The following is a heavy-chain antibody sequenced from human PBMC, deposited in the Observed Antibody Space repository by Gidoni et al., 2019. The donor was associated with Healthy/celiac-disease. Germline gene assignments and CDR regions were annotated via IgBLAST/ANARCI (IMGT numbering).Heavy chain of an antibody. CDR1: GGSFSGYY. Sequence: QVQLQQWGAGLLKPSETLSLTCAVSGGSFSGYYWSWIRPPPGKGLEWIGEINHSGSTNYNPSLKSRVTISVDTSKNHFSLKLSSVTAADTAVYYCARGLVGSSSSMEFDYWGQGTLVTVSS. V-gene: IGHV4-34*01. J-gene: IGHJ4*02. D-gene: IGHD6-6*01. CDR2: INHSGST. CDR3: ARGLVGSSSSMEFDY.